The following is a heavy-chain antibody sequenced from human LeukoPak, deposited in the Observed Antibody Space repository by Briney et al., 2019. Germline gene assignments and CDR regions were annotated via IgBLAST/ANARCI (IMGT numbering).Heavy chain of an antibody. CDR1: GFTFSSYA. J-gene: IGHJ4*02. Sequence: GGSLRLSCAASGFTFSSYAMSWVRQAPGKGLEWVSGITISGNTAYYADSVKGRFTISRDNTKNTLYLQMNSLRADDTAVYYCAKGVGSTGSYFDYWGQGTLVTVSS. CDR3: AKGVGSTGSYFDY. CDR2: ITISGNTA. V-gene: IGHV3-23*01. D-gene: IGHD1-26*01.